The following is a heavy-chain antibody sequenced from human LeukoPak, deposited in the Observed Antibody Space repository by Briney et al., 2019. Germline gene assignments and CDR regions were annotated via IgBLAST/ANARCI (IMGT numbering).Heavy chain of an antibody. J-gene: IGHJ2*01. V-gene: IGHV1-3*03. D-gene: IGHD2-15*01. CDR3: ARGRNRIKPGDFDL. Sequence: GASVKVSCRASGYTFTSYAMHWVRQAPGQRLEWMGWINAGNGNTKYSQEFQGRVTITRDTSASTAYMELSSLRSEDTAVYYCARGRNRIKPGDFDLWGRGTLVTVSS. CDR1: GYTFTSYA. CDR2: INAGNGNT.